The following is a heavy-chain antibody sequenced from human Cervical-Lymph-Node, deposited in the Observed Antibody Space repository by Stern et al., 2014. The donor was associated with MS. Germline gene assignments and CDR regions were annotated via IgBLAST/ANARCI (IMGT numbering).Heavy chain of an antibody. CDR1: GGTFSSYA. Sequence: VQLVESGAEVKKPGSSVRVSCKASGGTFSSYAISWVRQAPGQGLEWMGWIIPMFGTANYAQKFQGRVTMTAVVSTITSYINVGSLRSEDTAVYYCASSVGELTPEAVWGQGTTVTVFS. V-gene: IGHV1-69*01. D-gene: IGHD3-10*01. J-gene: IGHJ6*02. CDR3: ASSVGELTPEAV. CDR2: IIPMFGTA.